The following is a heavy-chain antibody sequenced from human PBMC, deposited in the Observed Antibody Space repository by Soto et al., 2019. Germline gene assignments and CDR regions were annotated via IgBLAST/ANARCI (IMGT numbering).Heavy chain of an antibody. D-gene: IGHD6-19*01. V-gene: IGHV1-2*04. Sequence: ASVKVSCKASGYTFTGYCMHWVRQAPGQGLEWMGWINPNSGGTNYAQKFQGWVTMTRDTSISTAYMELSRLRSDDTAVYYCARLAGTDAFDIWGQGTMVTVSS. J-gene: IGHJ3*02. CDR3: ARLAGTDAFDI. CDR2: INPNSGGT. CDR1: GYTFTGYC.